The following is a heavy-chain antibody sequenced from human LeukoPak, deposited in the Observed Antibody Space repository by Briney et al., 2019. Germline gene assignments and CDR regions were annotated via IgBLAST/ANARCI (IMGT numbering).Heavy chain of an antibody. V-gene: IGHV4-34*01. Sequence: SETLSLTCAVYGGSFSGYYWSWIRQPPGKGLEWIGEINHSGSTNYNPSLKSRVTISVDTSKNQFSLKLSSVTAADTAVYYCASTEPRSYYVPNPPIDYWGQGTLVTVSS. D-gene: IGHD1-26*01. CDR2: INHSGST. J-gene: IGHJ4*02. CDR1: GGSFSGYY. CDR3: ASTEPRSYYVPNPPIDY.